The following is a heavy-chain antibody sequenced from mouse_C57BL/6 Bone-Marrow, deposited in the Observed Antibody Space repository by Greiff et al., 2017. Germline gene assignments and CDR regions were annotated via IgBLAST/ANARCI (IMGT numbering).Heavy chain of an antibody. V-gene: IGHV1-69*01. CDR1: GYTFTSYW. J-gene: IGHJ2*01. D-gene: IGHD1-1*01. CDR3: AREGYGSSFVY. Sequence: VQLQQPGAELVMPGASVKLSCKASGYTFTSYWMHWVKQRTGQGLEWIGEIDPSDSYTNYNQKFKGKSTLTVDKSSRTAYMQLSSLTSEDSAVYYCAREGYGSSFVYWGQGTTLTVSS. CDR2: IDPSDSYT.